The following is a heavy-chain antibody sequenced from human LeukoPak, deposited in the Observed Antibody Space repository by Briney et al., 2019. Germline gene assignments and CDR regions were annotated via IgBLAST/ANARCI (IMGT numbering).Heavy chain of an antibody. CDR2: IYYVRNT. CDR1: GASVGSARYY. V-gene: IGHV4-61*01. J-gene: IGHJ4*02. D-gene: IGHD1-26*01. CDR3: ARTQSQSGSYRYYFGY. Sequence: PSETLSLTCTVSGASVGSARYYWSCIRQPPVGGLEWIGYIYYVRNTNYNPSLKSRVTMSLDPSKNQFSLKLNSVTAADTAVYYCARTQSQSGSYRYYFGYWGQGTLVTVSS.